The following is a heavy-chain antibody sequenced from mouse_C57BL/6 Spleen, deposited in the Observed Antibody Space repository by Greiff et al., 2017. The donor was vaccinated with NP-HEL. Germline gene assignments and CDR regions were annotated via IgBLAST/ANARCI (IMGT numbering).Heavy chain of an antibody. Sequence: QQSCKASGYTFTSYWMQWVKQRPGQGLEWIGEIDPSDSYTNYNQKFKGKATLTVDTSSSTAYMQLSSLTSEDSAVYYCASFYYYGSRDYWGQGTTLTVSS. CDR1: GYTFTSYW. CDR2: IDPSDSYT. D-gene: IGHD1-1*01. V-gene: IGHV1-50*01. J-gene: IGHJ2*01. CDR3: ASFYYYGSRDY.